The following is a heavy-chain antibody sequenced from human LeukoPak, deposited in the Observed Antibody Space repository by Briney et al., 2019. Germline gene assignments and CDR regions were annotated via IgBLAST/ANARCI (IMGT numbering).Heavy chain of an antibody. V-gene: IGHV1-46*01. CDR2: INPSGGST. CDR3: ARARRFGVVINYFDY. CDR1: GYTFTSYY. J-gene: IGHJ4*02. D-gene: IGHD3-3*01. Sequence: ASVKVPCKASGYTFTSYYMHWVRQAPGQGLEWMGIINPSGGSTSYAQKFQGRVTMTRDTSTSTVYMELSSLRSEDTAVYYCARARRFGVVINYFDYWGQGTLVTVSS.